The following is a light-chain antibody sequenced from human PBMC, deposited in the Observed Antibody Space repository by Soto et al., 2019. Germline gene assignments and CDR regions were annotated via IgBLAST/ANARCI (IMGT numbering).Light chain of an antibody. CDR1: SSDVGDYNY. CDR3: SSYTSSSTLVV. CDR2: DVT. Sequence: QSALTQPASVSGSPGQSITISCTGTSSDVGDYNYVSWYQQHPGKAPKLMIYDVTNRPSGVSNRFSGSKSGNTASLTISGLQAEDEADYYCSSYTSSSTLVVFGGGTMLTVL. J-gene: IGLJ2*01. V-gene: IGLV2-14*01.